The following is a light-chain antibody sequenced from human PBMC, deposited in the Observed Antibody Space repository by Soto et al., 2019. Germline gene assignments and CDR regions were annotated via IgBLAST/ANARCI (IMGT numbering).Light chain of an antibody. J-gene: IGKJ4*01. CDR2: CSS. CDR1: QIVSNDY. Sequence: EIVLTQSPGTLSLSRGERATLSCRASQIVSNDYLSWYQQKPGQAPRLLIYCSSNRATGIPDRFSGSGSGTDFTLTSRRREPEDFAVYYCHQRTNWPPTFGGGNKGDIK. CDR3: HQRTNWPPT. V-gene: IGKV3D-20*02.